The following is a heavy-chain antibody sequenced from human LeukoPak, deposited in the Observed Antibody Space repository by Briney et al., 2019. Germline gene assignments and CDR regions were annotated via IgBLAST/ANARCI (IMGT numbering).Heavy chain of an antibody. CDR1: GGSFSGYY. CDR3: ARHAWYYDSSGYHPYYYYMDV. J-gene: IGHJ6*03. CDR2: INHSGST. V-gene: IGHV4-34*01. Sequence: SETLSLTCAVYGGSFSGYYWSWIRQPPGKGLEWIGEINHSGSTNYNPSLKSRVTISVDTSKNQFSLKLSSVTAADTAVYYCARHAWYYDSSGYHPYYYYMDVWGKGTTVTVSS. D-gene: IGHD3-22*01.